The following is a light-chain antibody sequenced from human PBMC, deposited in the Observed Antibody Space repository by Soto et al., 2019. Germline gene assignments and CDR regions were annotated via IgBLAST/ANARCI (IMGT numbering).Light chain of an antibody. CDR2: DVS. V-gene: IGLV2-14*01. J-gene: IGLJ1*01. CDR3: SSYTSSSTLL. Sequence: QSVLTQPASVSGSPGQSITISCTGTSSDVGGYNYVSWYQQHPGKAPKLMIYDVSNRPSGVSNRFSGSKSGNTASLTISGLQAEDEADCYCSSYTSSSTLLFGTGTKATVL. CDR1: SSDVGGYNY.